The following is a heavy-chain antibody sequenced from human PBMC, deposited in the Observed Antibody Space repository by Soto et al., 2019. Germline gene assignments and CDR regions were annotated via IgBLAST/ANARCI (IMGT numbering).Heavy chain of an antibody. Sequence: EVQLLESGGDLVQPGGSLRLSCAASGFTFSSYAMSWVRQAPGKGLEWVSTISGRGDDTYYTDSVRGRFTISRDNSKDTLYLQMTSLRVEDTALYHCVKGGASYTSCWYANWGQGILVTVSS. CDR2: ISGRGDDT. D-gene: IGHD6-13*01. CDR1: GFTFSSYA. J-gene: IGHJ4*02. V-gene: IGHV3-23*01. CDR3: VKGGASYTSCWYAN.